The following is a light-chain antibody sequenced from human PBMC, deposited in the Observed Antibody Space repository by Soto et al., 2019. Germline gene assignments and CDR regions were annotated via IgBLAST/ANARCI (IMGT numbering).Light chain of an antibody. CDR3: GSFGGSGYV. CDR2: EVT. Sequence: QSALTQPASVSGSPGQSITISCSGTTSDVGIVSWYQHHPGKAPKLMIHEVTKRPSGVSDRFSGSKSGNSASLTISGLQAEDEADYFCGSFGGSGYVFGTGTKLTVL. V-gene: IGLV2-23*02. J-gene: IGLJ1*01. CDR1: TSDVGI.